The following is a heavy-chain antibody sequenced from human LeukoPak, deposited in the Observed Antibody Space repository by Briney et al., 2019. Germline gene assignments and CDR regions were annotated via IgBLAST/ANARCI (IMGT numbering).Heavy chain of an antibody. CDR3: ARGDYSNPWRFDP. CDR1: GGSISSYY. J-gene: IGHJ5*02. V-gene: IGHV4-59*01. Sequence: SETLSLTCTVSGGSISSYYWSWIRQPPGKGLEWIGYIHYSGSTNYNPSLKSRVTISVDTSKNQFSLKLSSVTAADTAVYYCARGDYSNPWRFDPWGQGTLVTVSS. CDR2: IHYSGST. D-gene: IGHD4-11*01.